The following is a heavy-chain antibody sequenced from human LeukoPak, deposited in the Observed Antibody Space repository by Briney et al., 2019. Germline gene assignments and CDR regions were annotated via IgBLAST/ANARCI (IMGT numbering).Heavy chain of an antibody. CDR3: ARDIYSYGYGDDYAMDV. Sequence: PGGSLRLSCTASGFTFGDYAMSWIRQAPGKGLDWVAVISYDGSNKFYADSVKGRFTISRDNSKNTQYLQMNSLRTEDTAVYYCARDIYSYGYGDDYAMDVWGQGTTVTVSS. CDR1: GFTFGDYA. D-gene: IGHD5-18*01. V-gene: IGHV3-30-3*01. CDR2: ISYDGSNK. J-gene: IGHJ6*02.